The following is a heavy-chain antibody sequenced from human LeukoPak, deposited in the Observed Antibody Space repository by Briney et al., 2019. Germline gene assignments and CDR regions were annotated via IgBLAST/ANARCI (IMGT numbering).Heavy chain of an antibody. D-gene: IGHD2-21*01. CDR1: GYTFTSYY. CDR2: INPNSGGT. V-gene: IGHV1-2*02. J-gene: IGHJ5*02. Sequence: ASVKVSCKASGYTFTSYYMHWVRQAPGQGLEWMGWINPNSGGTNYAQNFQGRVTMTRDTSITTAYMELSRLRSDDTAVYYCARLRLRGDWFDPWGQGTLVTVSS. CDR3: ARLRLRGDWFDP.